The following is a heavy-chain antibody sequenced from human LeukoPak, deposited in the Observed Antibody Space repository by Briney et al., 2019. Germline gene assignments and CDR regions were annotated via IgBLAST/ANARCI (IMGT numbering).Heavy chain of an antibody. CDR1: GYTLTELS. V-gene: IGHV1-24*01. D-gene: IGHD1-26*01. Sequence: ASVKVSCKVSGYTLTELSMHWVRQAPGKGLEWMGGFDPEDGETIYAQKFQGRVAMTEDTSTDTAYMELSSLRSEDTAVYYCAKDLLYGESYPYFDYWGQGTLVTVSS. J-gene: IGHJ4*02. CDR2: FDPEDGET. CDR3: AKDLLYGESYPYFDY.